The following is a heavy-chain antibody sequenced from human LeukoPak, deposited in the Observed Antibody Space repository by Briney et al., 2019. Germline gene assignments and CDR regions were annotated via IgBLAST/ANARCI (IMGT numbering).Heavy chain of an antibody. CDR2: INPNSGGT. J-gene: IGHJ4*02. V-gene: IGHV1-2*02. CDR3: ARVKGRTAMGRGYFDY. Sequence: ASVKVSCKASGYTFTSYYMHWVRQAPGQGLEWMGWINPNSGGTNYAQKFQGRVTMTRDTSISTAYMELSRLRSDDTAVYYCARVKGRTAMGRGYFDYWGQGTLVTVSS. D-gene: IGHD5-18*01. CDR1: GYTFTSYY.